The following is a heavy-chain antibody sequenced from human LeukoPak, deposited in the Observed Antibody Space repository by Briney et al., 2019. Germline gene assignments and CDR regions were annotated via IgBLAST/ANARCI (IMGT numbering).Heavy chain of an antibody. CDR1: GGSISSSSYY. V-gene: IGHV4-61*05. CDR3: ARGTAMSRFDP. CDR2: IYYSGST. D-gene: IGHD5-18*01. J-gene: IGHJ5*02. Sequence: SETLSLTCTVSGGSISSSSYYWSWIRQPPGKGLEWIGYIYYSGSTNYNPSLKSRVTISVDTSKNQFSLKLSSVTAADTAVYYCARGTAMSRFDPWGQGTLVTVSS.